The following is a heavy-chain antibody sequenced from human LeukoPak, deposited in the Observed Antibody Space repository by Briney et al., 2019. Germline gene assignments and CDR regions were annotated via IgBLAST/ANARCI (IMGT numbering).Heavy chain of an antibody. V-gene: IGHV3-48*02. CDR3: ERGNWALDY. CDR2: ISSGSSTI. J-gene: IGHJ4*02. CDR1: GLTFNTCS. Sequence: PGGSLRLSCAASGLTFNTCSMNWVRQAPGKGLEWVSYISSGSSTIYYADSVKGRFTISRDNAKNSLYLQMNSLRDEDTAVYYCERGNWALDYWGPGTLVTVSS. D-gene: IGHD7-27*01.